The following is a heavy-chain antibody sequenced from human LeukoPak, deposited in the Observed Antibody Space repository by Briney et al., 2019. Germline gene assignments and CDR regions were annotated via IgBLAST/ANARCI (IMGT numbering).Heavy chain of an antibody. D-gene: IGHD2-15*01. CDR1: GYTFTSYY. J-gene: IGHJ6*04. Sequence: ASVKVSCKASGYTFTSYYMHWVRQAPGQGLEWMGIINPSGGSTSYAQKFQGRVTMTRDTSTSTVYMELSSLSSEDTAVYYCARDLADIVVVVAAPYYYYGMDVWGKGTTVTVSS. CDR2: INPSGGST. V-gene: IGHV1-46*01. CDR3: ARDLADIVVVVAAPYYYYGMDV.